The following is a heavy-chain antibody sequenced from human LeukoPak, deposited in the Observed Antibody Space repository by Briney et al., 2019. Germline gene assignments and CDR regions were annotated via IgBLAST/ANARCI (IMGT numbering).Heavy chain of an antibody. D-gene: IGHD2-21*02. J-gene: IGHJ5*02. CDR3: ARTYCGGDCYLGRNWFDP. CDR2: IYHSGST. Sequence: PSQTLSLTCAVSGGSISSGGYSWSWIRQPPGKGLEWIGYIYHSGSTYYNPSLKSRVTIPVDRSKNQFSLKLSPVTAADTAVYYCARTYCGGDCYLGRNWFDPWGQGTLVTVSS. V-gene: IGHV4-30-2*01. CDR1: GGSISSGGYS.